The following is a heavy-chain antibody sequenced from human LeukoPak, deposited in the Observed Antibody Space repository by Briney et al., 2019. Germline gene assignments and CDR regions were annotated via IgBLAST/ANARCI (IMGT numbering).Heavy chain of an antibody. CDR1: GFTFSSYA. Sequence: GGSLRLSCAASGFTFSSYAVSWVRQAPGKGPEWVSAISGSGGSTYYADSVKGRFTISRDNSKNTLYLQMNSLRAEDTAVYYCAKDELGDGNRYYYYGMDVWGQGTTVTVSS. CDR3: AKDELGDGNRYYYYGMDV. D-gene: IGHD1-26*01. CDR2: ISGSGGST. J-gene: IGHJ6*02. V-gene: IGHV3-23*01.